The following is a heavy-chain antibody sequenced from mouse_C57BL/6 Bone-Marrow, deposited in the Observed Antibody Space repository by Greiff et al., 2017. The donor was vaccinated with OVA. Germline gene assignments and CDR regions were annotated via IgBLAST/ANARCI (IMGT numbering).Heavy chain of an antibody. Sequence: EVMLVESGGGLVQPGGSLKLSCAASGFTFSDYGMAWVRQAPRKGPEWVAFISNLAYSIYYADTVTGRFTISRENAKNTLYLEMSSLRSEDTAMYYCARHEYRGAMDYWGQGTSVTVSS. CDR1: GFTFSDYG. J-gene: IGHJ4*01. V-gene: IGHV5-15*04. CDR2: ISNLAYSI. CDR3: ARHEYRGAMDY. D-gene: IGHD2-14*01.